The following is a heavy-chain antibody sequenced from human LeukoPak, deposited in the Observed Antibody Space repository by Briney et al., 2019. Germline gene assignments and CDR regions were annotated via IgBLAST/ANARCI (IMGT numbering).Heavy chain of an antibody. V-gene: IGHV7-4-1*02. CDR2: INTNTGNP. D-gene: IGHD2-15*01. CDR3: AGVVTVGIPNDAFDI. CDR1: GYTFTSYA. Sequence: GASVKVSCKASGYTFTSYAMNWVRQAPGQGLEWMGWINTNTGNPTYAQGFTGRFVFSFDTSVSTAYLQISSLKAEDTAVYYCAGVVTVGIPNDAFDIWGQGTMVTVSS. J-gene: IGHJ3*02.